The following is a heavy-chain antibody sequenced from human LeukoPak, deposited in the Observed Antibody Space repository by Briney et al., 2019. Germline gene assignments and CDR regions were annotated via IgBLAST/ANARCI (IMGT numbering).Heavy chain of an antibody. CDR2: IYHSGST. V-gene: IGHV4-30-2*01. CDR1: GGSISSSGYS. Sequence: SETLSLTCAVSGGSISSSGYSWSWIRQPPGKGLEWIGYIYHSGSTYYNPSLKSRVTISVDRSKNQFSLKLSSVTAADTAVYYCATFTQTTIDYYGMDVWGQGTTVTVSS. CDR3: ATFTQTTIDYYGMDV. D-gene: IGHD4-11*01. J-gene: IGHJ6*02.